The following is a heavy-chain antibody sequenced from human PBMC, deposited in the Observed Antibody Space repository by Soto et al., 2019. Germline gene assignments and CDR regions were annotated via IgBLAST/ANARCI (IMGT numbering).Heavy chain of an antibody. CDR3: ARGGLIRGVLYY. CDR2: INHSGST. CDR1: DGSSNNYY. Sequence: QVQLQQWGAGLLKPSETLSLTCAVYDGSSNNYYWSWIRQPPGKGLEWIGEINHSGSTNYNASLKRRVTISEDTSKKQFSLELRFVTAADTAVYYCARGGLIRGVLYYLGQRTLVTVSS. D-gene: IGHD3-10*01. V-gene: IGHV4-34*01. J-gene: IGHJ4*02.